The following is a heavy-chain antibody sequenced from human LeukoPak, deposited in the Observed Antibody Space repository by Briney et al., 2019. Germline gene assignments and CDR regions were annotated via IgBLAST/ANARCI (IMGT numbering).Heavy chain of an antibody. J-gene: IGHJ3*02. CDR1: GFTFSSYG. D-gene: IGHD2-15*01. V-gene: IGHV3-23*01. CDR2: ISGSGGST. CDR3: ARGRRVAEGAFDI. Sequence: GGSLRLSCAASGFTFSSYGMSWVRQAPGKGLEWVSAISGSGGSTYYADSVKGRFTISRDNSKNTLYLQMNSLRAEDTAVYYCARGRRVAEGAFDIWGQGTMVTVSS.